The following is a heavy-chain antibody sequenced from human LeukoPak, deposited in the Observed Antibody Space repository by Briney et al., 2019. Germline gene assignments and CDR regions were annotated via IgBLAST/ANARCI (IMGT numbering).Heavy chain of an antibody. Sequence: SVKVSCKASGGTFSSYAISWVRQAPGQGLEWMGGIIPIFGTANYAQKFQGRVTITTDESTNTAYMELSSLRSEDTAVYYCARVSYYDSILGAFDIWGQGTMVTVSS. J-gene: IGHJ3*02. CDR1: GGTFSSYA. D-gene: IGHD3-22*01. CDR3: ARVSYYDSILGAFDI. V-gene: IGHV1-69*05. CDR2: IIPIFGTA.